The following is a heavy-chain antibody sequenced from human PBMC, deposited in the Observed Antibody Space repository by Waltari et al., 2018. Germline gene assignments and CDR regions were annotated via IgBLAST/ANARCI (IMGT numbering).Heavy chain of an antibody. D-gene: IGHD4-17*01. V-gene: IGHV4-39*07. Sequence: QLQLQESGPGLVKPSETLSLTCTVSGGSISSSSYYWGWIRQPPGKGLEWIGSIYYSGSTYSNPSLKSRVTISVDTSKNQFSLKLSSVTAADTVVYYCARVRDYGDFDYWGQGTLVTVSS. CDR2: IYYSGST. CDR1: GGSISSSSYY. CDR3: ARVRDYGDFDY. J-gene: IGHJ4*02.